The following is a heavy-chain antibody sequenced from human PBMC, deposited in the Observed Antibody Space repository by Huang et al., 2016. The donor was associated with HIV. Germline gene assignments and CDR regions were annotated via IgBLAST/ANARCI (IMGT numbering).Heavy chain of an antibody. CDR3: ARDGGYNFWTGYPTYSFDS. D-gene: IGHD3-3*01. J-gene: IGHJ4*02. Sequence: VQLEQSGGALVQPGESLRISCLGSGYTFASHGMIWVRQAAGKSTDCLSYISDNGRTKNYADSVKGRFTISRDNGKNFLYLQMNSLKIDDTATYFCARDGGYNFWTGYPTYSFDSWGQGVQVTVSS. CDR1: GYTFASHG. V-gene: IGHV3-48*01. CDR2: ISDNGRTK.